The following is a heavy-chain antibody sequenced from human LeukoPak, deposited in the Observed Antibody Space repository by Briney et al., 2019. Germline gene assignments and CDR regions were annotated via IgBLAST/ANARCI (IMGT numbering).Heavy chain of an antibody. J-gene: IGHJ6*02. Sequence: ASVKVSCKASGYTFTSYYMHWVRQAPGQGLEWMGIINPSGGGTSYAQKFQGRVTMTRDTSTSTVYMELSSLRSEDTAVYYCARVRSGTNYYYGMDVWGQGTTVTVSS. CDR2: INPSGGGT. D-gene: IGHD3-3*01. V-gene: IGHV1-46*01. CDR3: ARVRSGTNYYYGMDV. CDR1: GYTFTSYY.